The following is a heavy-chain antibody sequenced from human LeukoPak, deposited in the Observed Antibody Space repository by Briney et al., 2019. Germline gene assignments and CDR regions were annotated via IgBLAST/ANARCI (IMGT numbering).Heavy chain of an antibody. J-gene: IGHJ5*02. CDR1: GGSFSGYY. CDR2: INHSGST. V-gene: IGHV4-34*01. D-gene: IGHD3-22*01. Sequence: SETLSLTCAVYGGSFSGYYWSWIRQPPGKGLEWIGEINHSGSTNYNPSLKSRVTISVDTSKNQFSLKLSSVTAADTAVYYCARRVRFDSSGPRRFDPWGQGTLVTVSS. CDR3: ARRVRFDSSGPRRFDP.